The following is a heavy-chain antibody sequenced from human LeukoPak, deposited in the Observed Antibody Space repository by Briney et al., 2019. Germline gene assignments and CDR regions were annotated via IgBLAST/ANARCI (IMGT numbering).Heavy chain of an antibody. J-gene: IGHJ4*02. V-gene: IGHV4-59*01. Sequence: PSETLSLTCTVSGVSISTYYWSWIRQPPGKGLEWIGYIYYSGSTNYNPSLKSRVTISVDTPKNQFSLKLSSVTAADTAVYYCARSHSVWTSFDYWGQGTLVTVSS. CDR3: ARSHSVWTSFDY. CDR2: IYYSGST. D-gene: IGHD3/OR15-3a*01. CDR1: GVSISTYY.